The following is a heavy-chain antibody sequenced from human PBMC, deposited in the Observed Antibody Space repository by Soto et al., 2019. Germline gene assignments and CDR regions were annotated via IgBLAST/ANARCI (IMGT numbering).Heavy chain of an antibody. J-gene: IGHJ4*02. D-gene: IGHD5-12*01. V-gene: IGHV4-59*01. CDR1: GGSISSYY. CDR2: IYYSGST. Sequence: SETLSLTCTVSGGSISSYYWSWIRQPPGKGLEWIGYIYYSGSTNYNPSLKSRVTISVDTSKNQFSLKLSSVTAADTAVYYCARGGIVATITWGQGTLVTVSS. CDR3: ARGGIVATIT.